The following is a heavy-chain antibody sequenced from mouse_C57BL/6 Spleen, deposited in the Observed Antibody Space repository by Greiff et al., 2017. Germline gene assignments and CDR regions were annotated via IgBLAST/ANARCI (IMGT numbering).Heavy chain of an antibody. D-gene: IGHD1-1*01. CDR3: ARAPIDYGSSYDWYFDV. CDR1: GFTFSDYY. V-gene: IGHV5-16*01. CDR2: INYDGSST. Sequence: EVMLVESEGGLVQPGSSMKLSCTASGFTFSDYYMAWVRQVPEKGLEWVANINYDGSSTYYLDSLKSRFIISRDNAKNILYLQMSSLKSEDTATYYCARAPIDYGSSYDWYFDVWGTGTTVTVSS. J-gene: IGHJ1*03.